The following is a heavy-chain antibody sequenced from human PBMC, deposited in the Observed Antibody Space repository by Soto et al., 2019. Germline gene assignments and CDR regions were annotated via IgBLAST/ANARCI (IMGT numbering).Heavy chain of an antibody. V-gene: IGHV4-59*08. CDR2: MYYSGST. D-gene: IGHD1-20*01. J-gene: IGHJ3*02. CDR3: ARHGLAGYNWNAQDAFDI. CDR1: GGSISSYY. Sequence: PSETLSLTCTVSGGSISSYYWSWIRQPPGKGLGWIGYMYYSGSTNNNPSLKSRVTISVDTSKNQFSLKLSSVTAADTAVYYCARHGLAGYNWNAQDAFDIWGQGTMVTVSS.